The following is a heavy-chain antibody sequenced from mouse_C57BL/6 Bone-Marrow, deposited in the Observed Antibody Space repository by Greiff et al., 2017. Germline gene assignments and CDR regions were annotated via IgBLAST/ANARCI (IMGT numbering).Heavy chain of an antibody. CDR3: AVCVRGGDYFDY. CDR1: GYTFTSYW. Sequence: EVQLQQSGTVLVRPGASVKMSCKTSGYTFTSYWMHWVKQRPGQGLEWIGAIYPGNSDTSYNQKFKGKDKLTAVTSASTASMELSRLTNEDHAVDDCAVCVRGGDYFDYWGQGTTLTVSS. D-gene: IGHD1-1*01. J-gene: IGHJ2*01. V-gene: IGHV1-5*01. CDR2: IYPGNSDT.